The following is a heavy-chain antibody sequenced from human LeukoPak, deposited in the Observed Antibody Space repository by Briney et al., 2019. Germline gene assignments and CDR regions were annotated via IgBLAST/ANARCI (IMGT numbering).Heavy chain of an antibody. V-gene: IGHV4-59*01. J-gene: IGHJ4*02. CDR3: ARGYSYGYCTN. CDR1: GGSISSYY. D-gene: IGHD5-18*01. CDR2: IYYSGST. Sequence: SETLSLTCTVSGGSISSYYWSWIRQPPGKGLEWIGYIYYSGSTNYNPSLKSRVTISVDTSKNQFSLKLSSVTAADTAVYYCARGYSYGYCTNWGQGALVTVSS.